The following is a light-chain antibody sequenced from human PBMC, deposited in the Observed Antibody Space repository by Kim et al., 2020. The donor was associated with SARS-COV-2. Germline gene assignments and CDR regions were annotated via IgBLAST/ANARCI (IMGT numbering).Light chain of an antibody. V-gene: IGKV1-5*01. Sequence: GDRVTITCRASQSISNWLAWYQQTTGRAPKLLIYDVSSLESGVPSRFSGSGSGTEFTLSISSLQPDDFAPYYCQQYNSYPWTFGQGTKVDIK. CDR3: QQYNSYPWT. CDR1: QSISNW. J-gene: IGKJ1*01. CDR2: DVS.